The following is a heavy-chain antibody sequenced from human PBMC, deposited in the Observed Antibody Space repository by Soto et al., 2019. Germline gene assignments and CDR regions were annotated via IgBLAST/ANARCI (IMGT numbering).Heavy chain of an antibody. D-gene: IGHD3-22*01. CDR2: ISAYNGNT. CDR3: AIYDSSGHNDY. J-gene: IGHJ4*02. CDR1: GYTFTSYG. Sequence: GASVKVSCKSSGYTFTSYGISCVRQAPGQGLEWMGWISAYNGNTNYAQKLQGRVTMTTDTSTSTAYMELRSLRSDDTAVYYCAIYDSSGHNDYWGQGTRVTVSS. V-gene: IGHV1-18*01.